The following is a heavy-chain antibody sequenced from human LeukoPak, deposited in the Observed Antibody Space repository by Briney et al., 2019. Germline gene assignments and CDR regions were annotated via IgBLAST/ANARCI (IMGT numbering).Heavy chain of an antibody. D-gene: IGHD6-13*01. CDR2: INSDGSET. CDR1: GFTFSRFW. J-gene: IGHJ4*02. Sequence: PGGSLRLSCAASGFTFSRFWIYWVRHAPGKGLVWVSRINSDGSETLYADSVKGRFTISRDNAKNTLYLQMNSLRAEDTAVYYCARHERRSSSWRWIDYWGQGTLVTVSS. V-gene: IGHV3-74*01. CDR3: ARHERRSSSWRWIDY.